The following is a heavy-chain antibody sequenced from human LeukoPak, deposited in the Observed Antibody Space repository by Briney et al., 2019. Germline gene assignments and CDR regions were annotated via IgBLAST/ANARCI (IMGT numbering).Heavy chain of an antibody. D-gene: IGHD4-23*01. Sequence: VASVKVSCKASGYTFTGYYMHWARQAPGQGLEWMGLINPSGSSTLYAEKFRGRIIMTRDMSTATDYMELSSLRSEDTAVYYCARDNSIADRGWWFDPWGQGTLVTVSS. V-gene: IGHV1-46*01. CDR1: GYTFTGYY. J-gene: IGHJ5*02. CDR3: ARDNSIADRGWWFDP. CDR2: INPSGSST.